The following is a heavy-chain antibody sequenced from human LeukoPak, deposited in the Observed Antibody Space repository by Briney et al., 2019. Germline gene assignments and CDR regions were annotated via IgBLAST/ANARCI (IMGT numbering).Heavy chain of an antibody. V-gene: IGHV4-34*01. CDR2: INHSGST. D-gene: IGHD6-13*01. J-gene: IGHJ3*02. CDR3: ARASIAAAATRAFDI. CDR1: GGSFRGYY. Sequence: SETLSLTCAVYGGSFRGYYWSWIRQPPGKGLEWIGEINHSGSTNYNPSLKSRVTISVDTSKNQFSLQLNSVTPEDTAVYYCARASIAAAATRAFDIWGQGTMVTVSS.